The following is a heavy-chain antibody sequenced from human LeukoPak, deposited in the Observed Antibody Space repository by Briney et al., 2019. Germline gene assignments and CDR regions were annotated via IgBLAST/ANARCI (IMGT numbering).Heavy chain of an antibody. V-gene: IGHV4-59*01. CDR3: ARMTALSPYYYYYYMDV. Sequence: SETLSLTCTVSGGSISSYYWSWIRQPPGKGLEWIGYIYYSGSTNHNPSLKSRVTISVDTSKNQFSLKLSSVTAADTAVYYCARMTALSPYYYYYYMDVWGKGTTVTVSS. CDR1: GGSISSYY. J-gene: IGHJ6*03. CDR2: IYYSGST.